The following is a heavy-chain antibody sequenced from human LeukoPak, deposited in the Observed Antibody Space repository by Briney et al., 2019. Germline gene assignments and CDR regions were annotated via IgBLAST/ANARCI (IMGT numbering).Heavy chain of an antibody. CDR3: ARDPYCSSTSCYTPFDY. Sequence: SETLSLTCTVSGGSISSYYWSWIRQPAGKGLEWIGRIYTSGSTNYNPSLKSRVTMSVDTSKNQFSLKLSSVTAADTAVYYCARDPYCSSTSCYTPFDYWGQGTLVTVSS. CDR2: IYTSGST. J-gene: IGHJ4*02. D-gene: IGHD2-2*02. CDR1: GGSISSYY. V-gene: IGHV4-4*07.